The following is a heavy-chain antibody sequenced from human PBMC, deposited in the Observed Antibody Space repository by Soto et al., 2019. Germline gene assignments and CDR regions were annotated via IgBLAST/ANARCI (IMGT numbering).Heavy chain of an antibody. J-gene: IGHJ4*02. V-gene: IGHV3-53*01. CDR2: IYSGGSGGST. Sequence: PGGSLRLSCAASGFTVNNNYMGWVRQAPGKGLEWVSVIYSGGSGGSTYYADSVKGRFTISRDNSKNTLFLQMNSLRAEDTAVYYGARARSGNYYCGSWGQGTLVTVSS. D-gene: IGHD3-22*01. CDR3: ARARSGNYYCGS. CDR1: GFTVNNNY.